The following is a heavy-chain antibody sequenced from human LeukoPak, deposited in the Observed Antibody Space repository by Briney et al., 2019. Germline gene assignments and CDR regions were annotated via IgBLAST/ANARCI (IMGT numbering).Heavy chain of an antibody. Sequence: PGGSLRLSCAASGFTFTNAWMDWVRQAPGRGLEWVGRIKSKADGETIDYAAPVKGRFTFSRDDSKNMLYLQMNSLKSEDTAVYYCSTLTSRGLSDSWGQGTLVTVSS. CDR1: GFTFTNAW. V-gene: IGHV3-15*07. CDR3: STLTSRGLSDS. D-gene: IGHD1-20*01. CDR2: IKSKADGETI. J-gene: IGHJ4*02.